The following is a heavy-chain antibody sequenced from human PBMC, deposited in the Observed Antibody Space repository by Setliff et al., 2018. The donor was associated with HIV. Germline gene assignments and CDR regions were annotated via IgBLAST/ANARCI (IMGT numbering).Heavy chain of an antibody. D-gene: IGHD2-15*01. V-gene: IGHV2-5*02. J-gene: IGHJ4*02. CDR3: AHSRYCSSSSCSVLLFDY. CDR1: GFSLTTSAVG. Sequence: SGPTLVNPTQTLTLTCAFSGFSLTTSAVGVGWIRQPPGKALEWLALIYWDDDKRYRSSLKSRLTITKDTSKNQVVLTMTNMDPVDTATYFCAHSRYCSSSSCSVLLFDYWGQGTLVTVSS. CDR2: IYWDDDK.